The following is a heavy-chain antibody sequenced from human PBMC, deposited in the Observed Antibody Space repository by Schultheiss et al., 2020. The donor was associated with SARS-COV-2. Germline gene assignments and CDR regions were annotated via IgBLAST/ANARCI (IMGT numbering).Heavy chain of an antibody. D-gene: IGHD2-2*01. Sequence: SETLSLTCAVYGGSFSGYYWSWIRQPPGKGLEWIGEINHSGSTNYNPSLKSRVTISVDTSKNQFSLKLSSVTAADTAVYYCAREGVYQLLSFYYYMDVWGKGTTVTVSS. CDR3: AREGVYQLLSFYYYMDV. V-gene: IGHV4-34*01. J-gene: IGHJ6*03. CDR2: INHSGST. CDR1: GGSFSGYY.